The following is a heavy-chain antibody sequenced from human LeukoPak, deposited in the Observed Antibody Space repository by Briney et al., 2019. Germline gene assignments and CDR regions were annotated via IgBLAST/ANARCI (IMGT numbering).Heavy chain of an antibody. Sequence: TPSGTLSLTCAVSGGSIRNNNWWSWVRQPPGKGLEWIGETFHSGHTNYNPSLKSRVTISVDTSKNQFSLKLSSVTAADTAVYYCARPSMSGAWDAFDIWGQGTMVTVSS. CDR1: GGSIRNNNW. CDR3: ARPSMSGAWDAFDI. J-gene: IGHJ3*02. D-gene: IGHD7-27*01. V-gene: IGHV4-4*02. CDR2: TFHSGHT.